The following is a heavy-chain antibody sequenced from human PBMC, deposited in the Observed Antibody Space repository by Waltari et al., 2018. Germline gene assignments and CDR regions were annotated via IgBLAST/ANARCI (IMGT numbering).Heavy chain of an antibody. V-gene: IGHV3-74*01. CDR2: INGDGGST. CDR1: GFTFSHYW. J-gene: IGHJ5*02. D-gene: IGHD2-2*01. Sequence: EVQLVESGGGLVQPGGSLRLSCAASGFTFSHYWMHWVRHAPGKGLVWVSRINGDGGSTSYADSVKGRFTSSRDNAYNTLYLQMNRLRAEDTAVYYCTRSRYCRTTSCQVDWFDPWGQGTLVTVSS. CDR3: TRSRYCRTTSCQVDWFDP.